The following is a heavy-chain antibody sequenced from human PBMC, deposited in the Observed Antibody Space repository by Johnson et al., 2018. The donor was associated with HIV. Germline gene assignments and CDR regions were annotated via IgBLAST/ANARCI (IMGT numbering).Heavy chain of an antibody. CDR2: ISYDGSDK. J-gene: IGHJ3*02. D-gene: IGHD4-23*01. CDR1: GFTFSSYA. Sequence: VESGGGVVQPGRSLRLSCAASGFTFSSYAMHWVRQAPGKGLEWVAVISYDGSDKYYAASVKGRFTISRDNSKNTLYLQMNSLRAEDTAVYYCARATVESAFDIWGQGTMVTVSS. CDR3: ARATVESAFDI. V-gene: IGHV3-30*04.